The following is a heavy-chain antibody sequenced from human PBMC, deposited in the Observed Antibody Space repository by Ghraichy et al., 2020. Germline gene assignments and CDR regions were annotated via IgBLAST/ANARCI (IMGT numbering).Heavy chain of an antibody. J-gene: IGHJ3*02. V-gene: IGHV3-21*01. CDR1: GFTFSSYS. CDR3: ARSFGGATLYPI. Sequence: GGSLRLSCAASGFTFSSYSMNWVRQAPGKGLEWVSSISSSSSYIYYADSVKGRFTISRDNAKNSLYLQMNSLRAEDTAVYYCARSFGGATLYPIWGQGTMVTVSS. D-gene: IGHD1-26*01. CDR2: ISSSSSYI.